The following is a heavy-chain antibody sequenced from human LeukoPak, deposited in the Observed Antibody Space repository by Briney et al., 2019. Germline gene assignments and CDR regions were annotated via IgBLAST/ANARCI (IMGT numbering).Heavy chain of an antibody. CDR1: GFTFSTCW. D-gene: IGHD3-3*01. V-gene: IGHV3-7*02. J-gene: IGHJ5*02. CDR2: IKGDGSEK. Sequence: GGSLRLSCAASGFTFSTCWMSWVRQALGKGLEWVAIIKGDGSEKAYVDSVKGRFSISRDNAKNTLYLQMNSLRAEDTAVYYCVRADDAWGQGTLVTVSS. CDR3: VRADDA.